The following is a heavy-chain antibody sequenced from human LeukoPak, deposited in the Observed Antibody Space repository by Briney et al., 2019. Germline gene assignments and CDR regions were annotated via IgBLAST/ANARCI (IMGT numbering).Heavy chain of an antibody. CDR3: ARESLRGVPNFDY. CDR2: IYYSGST. J-gene: IGHJ4*02. Sequence: SETLSLTCTVSGGSISSYYWSWIRQPPGKGLEWIGYIYYSGSTYYNPSLKSRVTISVDTSKNQFSLKLSSVTAADTAVYYCARESLRGVPNFDYWGQGTLVTVSS. V-gene: IGHV4-59*12. D-gene: IGHD3-10*01. CDR1: GGSISSYY.